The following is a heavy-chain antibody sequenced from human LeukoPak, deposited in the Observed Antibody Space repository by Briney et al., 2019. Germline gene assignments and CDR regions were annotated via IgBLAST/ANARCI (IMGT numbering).Heavy chain of an antibody. Sequence: PGGSLRLSCAASGFTFSSYSMNWVRQAPGKGLEWVSSISSSSSYIYYADSVKGRFTISRDNAKNSLYLQMNSLRAEDTAVYYCARSSRVDYYGLDVWGQGTTVTVSS. CDR3: ARSSRVDYYGLDV. CDR2: ISSSSSYI. CDR1: GFTFSSYS. J-gene: IGHJ6*02. V-gene: IGHV3-21*01.